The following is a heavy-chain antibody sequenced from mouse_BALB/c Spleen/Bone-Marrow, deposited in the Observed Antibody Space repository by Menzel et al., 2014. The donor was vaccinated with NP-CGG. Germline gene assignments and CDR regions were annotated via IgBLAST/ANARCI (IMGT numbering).Heavy chain of an antibody. Sequence: QVTLKVSGAELVKPGASVKLSCKASGYTFTSYWMHWVKQRPGQGLEWIGEIDPSDSYTNYNQKFKGKATLTVDKSSSTAYMQLSSLTSEDSAVYYCATARATSYAMDYWGQGTSVTVSS. CDR3: ATARATSYAMDY. CDR2: IDPSDSYT. CDR1: GYTFTSYW. J-gene: IGHJ4*01. D-gene: IGHD3-1*01. V-gene: IGHV1-69*02.